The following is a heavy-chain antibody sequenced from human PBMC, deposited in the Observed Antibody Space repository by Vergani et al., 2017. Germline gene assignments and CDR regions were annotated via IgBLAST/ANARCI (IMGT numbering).Heavy chain of an antibody. Sequence: EVQLVQSGAEVKKPGESLKISCQISGYSFTNYWIGWVRQMSGKGLEWMGIIHPADSDNRYSPSFQGQVTISVDKSISTAYLQRSSLRASDSAMYYCARLYGRDSSGSKYFDYWGQGTLVTVSS. D-gene: IGHD3-22*01. J-gene: IGHJ4*02. V-gene: IGHV5-51*01. CDR2: IHPADSDN. CDR3: ARLYGRDSSGSKYFDY. CDR1: GYSFTNYW.